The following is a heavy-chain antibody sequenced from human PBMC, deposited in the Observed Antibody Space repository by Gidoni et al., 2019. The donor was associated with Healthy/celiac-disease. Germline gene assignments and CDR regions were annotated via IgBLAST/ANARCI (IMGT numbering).Heavy chain of an antibody. CDR3: ARDSGRYYFDY. D-gene: IGHD6-19*01. CDR1: GSTFSSYA. V-gene: IGHV3-23*01. J-gene: IGHJ4*02. CDR2: ISGSGGST. Sequence: EVQLLHSGGSLVQRGGSLRLSCAASGSTFSSYAMSWVRQAPGKGLVWVSAISGSGGSTYYADTVKGRFTISRDNTKSTLYLQMNSLRAEDTAVYYCARDSGRYYFDYWGQGTLVTVSS.